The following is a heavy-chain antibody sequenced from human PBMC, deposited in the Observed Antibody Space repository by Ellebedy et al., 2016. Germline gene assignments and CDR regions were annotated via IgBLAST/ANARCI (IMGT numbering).Heavy chain of an antibody. CDR3: ARRVTTVTINWFDP. J-gene: IGHJ5*02. V-gene: IGHV1-18*01. CDR1: GYTFSNYG. D-gene: IGHD4-17*01. CDR2: ISAYNGNT. Sequence: ASVKVSXXASGYTFSNYGITWVRQAPGQGLEWMGWISAYNGNTNYAQKLQGRVTMTTDTSTSTAYMELRSLRSDDTAVYYCARRVTTVTINWFDPWGQGTLVTVSS.